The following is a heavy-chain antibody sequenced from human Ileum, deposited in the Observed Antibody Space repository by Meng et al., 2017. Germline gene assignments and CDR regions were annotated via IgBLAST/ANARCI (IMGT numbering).Heavy chain of an antibody. CDR1: GFTFSSYW. V-gene: IGHV3-7*04. J-gene: IGHJ6*02. CDR2: IKQDGSGK. Sequence: GESLKISCAASGFTFSSYWMSWVRQAPGKGLEWVANIKQDGSGKYYVDSVKGRFTISRDNAKNSLYLQMNSLRAEDTAVYYCARGGNQIPAAIRTYYYYYGMDVWGQGTTVTVSS. D-gene: IGHD2-2*01. CDR3: ARGGNQIPAAIRTYYYYYGMDV.